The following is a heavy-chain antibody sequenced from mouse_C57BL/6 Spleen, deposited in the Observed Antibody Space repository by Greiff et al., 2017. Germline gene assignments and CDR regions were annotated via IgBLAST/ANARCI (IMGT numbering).Heavy chain of an antibody. J-gene: IGHJ3*01. CDR3: ARYDDYDGGNQAWFAY. CDR1: GYTFTSYW. V-gene: IGHV1-72*01. CDR2: IDPNSGGT. Sequence: QVQLQQPGAELVKPGASVKLSCKASGYTFTSYWMHWVKQMPGRGLEWIGRIDPNSGGTKYNEKFKSKATLTVDKPSSTAYMQLSSLTSEDSAVYYCARYDDYDGGNQAWFAYWGQGTLVTVSA. D-gene: IGHD2-4*01.